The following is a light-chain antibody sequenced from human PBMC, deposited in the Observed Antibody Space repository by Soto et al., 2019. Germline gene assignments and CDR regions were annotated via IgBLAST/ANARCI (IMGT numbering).Light chain of an antibody. CDR2: EVN. Sequence: QSVLTQPPSASGSPGQSVTISCTGSNNDIGGYTYASWYQQLPGKAPKLNIYEVNKRPSGIPDRFSGSKSGNTASLTVSGLQPEDEAEYFCSSYSRSINYVFGTGTKVTVL. CDR3: SSYSRSINYV. V-gene: IGLV2-8*01. CDR1: NNDIGGYTY. J-gene: IGLJ1*01.